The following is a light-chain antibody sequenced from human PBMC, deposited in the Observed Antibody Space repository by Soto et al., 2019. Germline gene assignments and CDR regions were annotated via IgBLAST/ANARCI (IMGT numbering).Light chain of an antibody. CDR1: QSVGSY. V-gene: IGKV3-11*01. J-gene: IGKJ1*01. CDR2: EAS. CDR3: QQYASSPRT. Sequence: EIVLTQSPATLSLSPGERATLSCRASQSVGSYLAWYQHKPGQAPRLLIYEASNRATGIPDRFSGSGSGTDFTLTISSLESEDFTVYYCQQYASSPRTFGQGTKVDI.